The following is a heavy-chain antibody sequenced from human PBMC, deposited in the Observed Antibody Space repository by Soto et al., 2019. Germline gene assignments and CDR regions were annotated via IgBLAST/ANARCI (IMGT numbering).Heavy chain of an antibody. Sequence: EVQLVESGGGLVKPGGSLRLSCAASGFTFSSFEMNWVRQAPGKGLEWISYISSSSGTTYYADSVKGRFTISRDNAKNSLFLQMNSLRAGDTAVYYCAGDISSSLYWGQGTLVTVSS. D-gene: IGHD6-6*01. CDR1: GFTFSSFE. V-gene: IGHV3-48*03. CDR2: ISSSSGTT. J-gene: IGHJ4*02. CDR3: AGDISSSLY.